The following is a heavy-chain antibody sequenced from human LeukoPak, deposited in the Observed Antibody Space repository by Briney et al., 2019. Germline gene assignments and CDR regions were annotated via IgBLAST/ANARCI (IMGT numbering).Heavy chain of an antibody. Sequence: GGSLRLSCAASGFTVTDNYMNWVRQSSGKGLEWVSVIYNDGHGGNTYYADSVKGRFTISRDNSKNTLYLQMNSLRADDTAVYYCARGFSEDYGDYFDYWGQGTLVTVSS. CDR1: GFTVTDNY. CDR3: ARGFSEDYGDYFDY. V-gene: IGHV3-53*01. J-gene: IGHJ4*02. D-gene: IGHD4-17*01. CDR2: IYNDGHGGNT.